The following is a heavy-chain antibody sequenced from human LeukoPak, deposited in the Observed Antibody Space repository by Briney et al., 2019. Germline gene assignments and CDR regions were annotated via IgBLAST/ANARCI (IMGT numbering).Heavy chain of an antibody. J-gene: IGHJ4*02. CDR3: AEGLDTNCFWHHFDC. CDR2: MSYDGNNK. Sequence: PGGSLRLSCAASGFTFSRYGMHWVRQAPGKGLEWIAVMSYDGNNKYYADSVKRRFTIYRDTSKNTLSLQMDSLRYEDTAVYYCAEGLDTNCFWHHFDCWGQGTLVIVSS. D-gene: IGHD2-8*01. CDR1: GFTFSRYG. V-gene: IGHV3-30-3*02.